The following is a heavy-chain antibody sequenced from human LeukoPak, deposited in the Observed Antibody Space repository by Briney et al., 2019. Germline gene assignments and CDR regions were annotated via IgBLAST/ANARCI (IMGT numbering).Heavy chain of an antibody. CDR3: IYGYTLDF. Sequence: LGRSLRLSCAASGFTVSSNYMNWVRQAPGKGLEWVSVIYSGGSTNYADSVKGRFTISRDNSKNTLYLQMNSLRAEDTAVYYCIYGYTLDFWGQGTLVTVSS. D-gene: IGHD5-18*01. CDR2: IYSGGST. V-gene: IGHV3-53*01. CDR1: GFTVSSNY. J-gene: IGHJ4*02.